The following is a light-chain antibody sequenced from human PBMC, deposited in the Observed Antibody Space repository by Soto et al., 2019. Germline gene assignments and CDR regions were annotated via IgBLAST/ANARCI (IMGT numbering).Light chain of an antibody. CDR1: QSLLYSAGYNS. V-gene: IGKV2-28*01. CDR3: RQALQRIT. Sequence: DLVMTQSPLSLPVTPGEPASISCRSSQSLLYSAGYNSLDWYLQQPGQSPQLLIYLGSNRASGGPDRGSGRGSGTDITLKISRVEAEDVGVDCCRQALQRITFGRGTRLEIK. CDR2: LGS. J-gene: IGKJ5*01.